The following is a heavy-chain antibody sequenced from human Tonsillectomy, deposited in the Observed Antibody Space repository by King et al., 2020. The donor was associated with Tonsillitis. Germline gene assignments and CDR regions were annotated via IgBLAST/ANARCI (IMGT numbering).Heavy chain of an antibody. Sequence: VQLQESGPGLVKPSETLSLTCTASGGSISGYYWSWIRQPPGKGLEWMGYIYYTGSTNYNPSLKSRVTISVDTSKNQFSLKLSSVTAADTAVYYCARLLSSSDYYYYYFYMDVWGKGTTVTVSS. J-gene: IGHJ6*03. CDR2: IYYTGST. CDR3: ARLLSSSDYYYYYFYMDV. D-gene: IGHD6-6*01. CDR1: GGSISGYY. V-gene: IGHV4-59*08.